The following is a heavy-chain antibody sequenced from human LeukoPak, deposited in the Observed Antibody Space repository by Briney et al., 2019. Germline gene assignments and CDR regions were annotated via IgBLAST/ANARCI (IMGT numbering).Heavy chain of an antibody. D-gene: IGHD6-19*01. CDR1: GFSLSTTGVG. CDR3: AHRLAVADTPSFDY. V-gene: IGHV2-5*02. Sequence: SGPTLVNPTQTLTLTCTFSGFSLSTTGVGVGWIRQPPGKALEWLALIYWDDDKRYSPSLKSRLTITKDPSKDQVVLTMTNMDPVDTATYYCAHRLAVADTPSFDYWGQGTLVTVSS. CDR2: IYWDDDK. J-gene: IGHJ4*02.